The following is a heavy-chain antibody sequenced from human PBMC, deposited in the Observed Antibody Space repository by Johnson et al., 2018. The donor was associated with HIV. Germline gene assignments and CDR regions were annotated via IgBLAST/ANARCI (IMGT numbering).Heavy chain of an antibody. CDR2: ISGSGGST. V-gene: IGHV3-23*04. CDR1: GFTFDDYA. J-gene: IGHJ3*02. CDR3: ARGLARGHGALDI. Sequence: MLLVESGGGVVRPGGSLRLSCAASGFTFDDYAMHWVRQAPGKGLEWVSAISGSGGSTYYADSVKGRFTISRDNSKNTLYLQMNNLRAEDTAVYYCARGLARGHGALDIWGQGTMVTVSS. D-gene: IGHD3-10*01.